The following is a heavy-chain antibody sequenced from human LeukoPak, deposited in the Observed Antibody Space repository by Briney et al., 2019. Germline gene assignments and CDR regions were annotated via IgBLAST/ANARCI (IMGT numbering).Heavy chain of an antibody. V-gene: IGHV4-4*02. CDR1: GGSISSSNW. J-gene: IGHJ6*03. Sequence: SETLSLTCAVSGGSISSSNWWSWVRQPPGEGLEWIGEIYHSGSTNYNPSLKSRVTISVDKSKNQFSLKLSSVTAADTAVYYCSRLYYYYYYMDVWGKGTTVTISS. CDR2: IYHSGST. CDR3: SRLYYYYYYMDV.